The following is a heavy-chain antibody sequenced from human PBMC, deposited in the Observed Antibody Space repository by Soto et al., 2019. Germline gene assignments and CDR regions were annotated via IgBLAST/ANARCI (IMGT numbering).Heavy chain of an antibody. CDR1: GGSIRSGGYY. J-gene: IGHJ4*02. Sequence: PSETLSLTCTVSGGSIRSGGYYWSWIRQHPGKGLEWIGYIHYSGSTYYSPSLKSRITISVDTSKSQFSLKLSSVTAADTAVYYCARGPGRDIDYWGQGTLVTVSS. V-gene: IGHV4-31*03. CDR3: ARGPGRDIDY. CDR2: IHYSGST.